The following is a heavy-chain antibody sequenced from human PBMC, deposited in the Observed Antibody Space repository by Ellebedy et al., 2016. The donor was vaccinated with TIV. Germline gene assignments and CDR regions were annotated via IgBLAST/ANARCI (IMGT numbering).Heavy chain of an antibody. J-gene: IGHJ6*02. CDR3: ARDPTNFSSGWQYHYGLDV. CDR1: GFTFDKYW. D-gene: IGHD3-22*01. CDR2: LYSDGSGA. Sequence: GGSLRLXCAASGFTFDKYWMHWVRQAPGEGLVWVSRLYSDGSGASYADSVKGRFTISRDNAKSTLFLHMESLKVEDTAVYFCARDPTNFSSGWQYHYGLDVWGQGTTVTVSS. V-gene: IGHV3-74*01.